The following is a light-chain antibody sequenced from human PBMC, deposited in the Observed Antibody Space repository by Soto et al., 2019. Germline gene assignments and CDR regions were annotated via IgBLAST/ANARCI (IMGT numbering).Light chain of an antibody. V-gene: IGKV3-15*01. CDR2: GAS. CDR3: QQYNNWTLT. Sequence: EIVMTQSPATLSVSPGERATLSCRASQSVSSNLAWYQQKPGQAPRLLIYGASIRATGIPARFSGSGSGTEFILPISSLQYEDFAVYYCQQYNNWTLTFGEGTKVEIK. CDR1: QSVSSN. J-gene: IGKJ4*02.